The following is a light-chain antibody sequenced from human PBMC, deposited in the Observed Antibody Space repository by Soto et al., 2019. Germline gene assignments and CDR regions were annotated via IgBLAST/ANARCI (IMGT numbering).Light chain of an antibody. Sequence: QSALTQPASVSGSPGQSITISCTGTSSDVGGYNYVSWYQQHPGKAPKLMIYDVSNRPSGVSNRCSGSTSGNTASLTISGRQAEDEADYYCSSYTSSSTLVFGGGTKLTVL. V-gene: IGLV2-14*01. CDR2: DVS. CDR1: SSDVGGYNY. CDR3: SSYTSSSTLV. J-gene: IGLJ2*01.